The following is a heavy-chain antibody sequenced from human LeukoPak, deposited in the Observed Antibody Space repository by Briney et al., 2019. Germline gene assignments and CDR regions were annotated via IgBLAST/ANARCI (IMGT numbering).Heavy chain of an antibody. D-gene: IGHD5-12*01. CDR3: ARDLGYSGYDRSECYFDY. J-gene: IGHJ4*02. CDR2: ISSSGSTI. V-gene: IGHV3-11*01. Sequence: PGGSLRLSCAASGFTFSDYYMSWVRQAPGKGLEWVSYISSSGSTIYYADSVKGRFTISRDNARNSLYLQMNSLRAEDTAVYYCARDLGYSGYDRSECYFDYWGQGTLVTVSS. CDR1: GFTFSDYY.